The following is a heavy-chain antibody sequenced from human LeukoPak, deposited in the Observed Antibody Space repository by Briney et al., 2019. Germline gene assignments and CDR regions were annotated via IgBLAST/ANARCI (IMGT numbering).Heavy chain of an antibody. CDR1: GGSFSGYY. CDR2: INHSGST. V-gene: IGHV4-34*01. CDR3: ARLPIVVVPAAMYYYYMDV. Sequence: SETLSLTCAVYGGSFSGYYWSWIRQPPGKGLEWIGEINHSGSTNYNPSLKSRVTISVDTSKNQFSLKLSSVTAADTAVYYCARLPIVVVPAAMYYYYMDVWGKGTTVTVSS. D-gene: IGHD2-2*01. J-gene: IGHJ6*03.